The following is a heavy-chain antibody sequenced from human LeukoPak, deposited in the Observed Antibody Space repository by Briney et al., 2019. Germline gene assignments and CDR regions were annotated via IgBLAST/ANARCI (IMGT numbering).Heavy chain of an antibody. CDR3: ARYYYDSSGDY. CDR2: IWYDGSKK. V-gene: IGHV3-33*01. J-gene: IGHJ4*02. D-gene: IGHD3-22*01. CDR1: GFTFSNYG. Sequence: PGGSLRLSCATSGFTFSNYGMHWVRQAPGKGLEWVALIWYDGSKKYYTDSVKGRFTIYRDDSQNTPFLQMNSLRAEDTAVYYCARYYYDSSGDYWGRGTRVTVST.